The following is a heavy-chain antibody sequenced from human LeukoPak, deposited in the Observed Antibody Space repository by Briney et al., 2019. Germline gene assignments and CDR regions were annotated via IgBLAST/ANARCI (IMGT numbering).Heavy chain of an antibody. D-gene: IGHD3-22*01. Sequence: ASVKVSCKASGYTFTSYGISWVRQAPGQGLEWMGWISAYNGNTNYAQKLQGRVTMTTDTSTSTAYTELRSLRSDDTAVYYCARDDTYYYDSSGIDYWGQGTLVTVSS. CDR1: GYTFTSYG. J-gene: IGHJ4*02. V-gene: IGHV1-18*01. CDR3: ARDDTYYYDSSGIDY. CDR2: ISAYNGNT.